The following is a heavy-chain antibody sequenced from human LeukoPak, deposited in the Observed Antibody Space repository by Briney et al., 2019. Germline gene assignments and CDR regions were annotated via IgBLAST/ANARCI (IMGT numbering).Heavy chain of an antibody. J-gene: IGHJ6*03. Sequence: PGGSLRLSCAASGFTVSSNYMSWVRQAPGKGLEWVSVIYSGGSTYYADSVKGRFTISRDNSKNTLYLQMNSLRAEDTAVYYCARERVGVTSYYYYYYMDVWGKGTTVTISS. V-gene: IGHV3-66*01. CDR3: ARERVGVTSYYYYYYMDV. CDR2: IYSGGST. CDR1: GFTVSSNY. D-gene: IGHD1-26*01.